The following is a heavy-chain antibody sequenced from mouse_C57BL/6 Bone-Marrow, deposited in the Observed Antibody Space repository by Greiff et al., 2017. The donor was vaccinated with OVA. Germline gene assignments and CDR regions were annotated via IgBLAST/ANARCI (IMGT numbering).Heavy chain of an antibody. D-gene: IGHD2-1*01. CDR2: INSDGGST. J-gene: IGHJ3*01. V-gene: IGHV5-2*01. Sequence: DVQLVESGGGLVQPGASLKLSCESNEYEFPSHDMSWVRKTPEKRLELVAAINSDGGSTYYPDTMERRSIITRDNTKKTPYLQMSSLRSEDTALYYCARHYGNYAWFAYWGQGTLVTVSA. CDR3: ARHYGNYAWFAY. CDR1: EYEFPSHD.